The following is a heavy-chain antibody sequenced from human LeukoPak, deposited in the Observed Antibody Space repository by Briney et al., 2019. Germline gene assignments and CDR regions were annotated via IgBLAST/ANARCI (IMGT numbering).Heavy chain of an antibody. D-gene: IGHD6-13*01. V-gene: IGHV3-30-3*01. J-gene: IGHJ5*02. CDR3: ARGPVSSSWYNWFDP. Sequence: GGSLRLSCAASGFTFSSYAMHWVRQAPGKGLEWVAVISYDGSNKYYADSVKGRFTISRDNSKNTLYLQMNSLRAEDTAVYYCARGPVSSSWYNWFDPWGQGTLVTVSS. CDR1: GFTFSSYA. CDR2: ISYDGSNK.